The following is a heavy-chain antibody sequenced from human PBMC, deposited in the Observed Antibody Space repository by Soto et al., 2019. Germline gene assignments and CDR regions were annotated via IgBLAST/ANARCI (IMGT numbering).Heavy chain of an antibody. V-gene: IGHV6-1*01. CDR3: GRENSDYVWGSYRP. CDR1: GDSVSSNSAA. D-gene: IGHD3-16*02. J-gene: IGHJ1*01. Sequence: QVQLQQSGPGLVKPSQTLSLTCAISGDSVSSNSAAWNWIRQSPSRGLEWLGRTYYRSKWYNDYSVSVKIRITINPDTSKNQFSLQPNSAAPYDSAVYSRGRENSDYVWGSYRPWGQGTLVTVSS. CDR2: TYYRSKWYN.